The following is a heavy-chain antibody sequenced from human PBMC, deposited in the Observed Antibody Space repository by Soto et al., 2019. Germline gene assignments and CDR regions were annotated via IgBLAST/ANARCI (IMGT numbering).Heavy chain of an antibody. Sequence: TSETLSLTCAVYGGSFSGYYWSWIRQPPGKGLEWIGEINHSGSTNYNPSLKSRVTISVDTSKNQFSLKLSSVTAADTAVYYCGRDWVNSGWSYWGQGTLVTVSS. CDR3: GRDWVNSGWSY. V-gene: IGHV4-34*01. J-gene: IGHJ4*02. CDR1: GGSFSGYY. CDR2: INHSGST. D-gene: IGHD6-19*01.